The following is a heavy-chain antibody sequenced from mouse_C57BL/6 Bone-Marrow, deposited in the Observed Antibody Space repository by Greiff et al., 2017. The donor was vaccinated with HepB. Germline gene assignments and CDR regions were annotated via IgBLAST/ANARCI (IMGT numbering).Heavy chain of an antibody. D-gene: IGHD1-1*01. CDR3: ACITTVVATFDC. CDR1: GYTFTDYY. CDR2: INPYNGGT. V-gene: IGHV1-19*01. J-gene: IGHJ2*01. Sequence: VQLQQSGPVLVKPGASVKMSCKASGYTFTDYYMNWVKQSHGKSLEWIGVINPYNGGTSYNQKFKGKATLTVDKSSSTAYMELNSLTSEDSAVYYCACITTVVATFDCWGQGTTLTVSS.